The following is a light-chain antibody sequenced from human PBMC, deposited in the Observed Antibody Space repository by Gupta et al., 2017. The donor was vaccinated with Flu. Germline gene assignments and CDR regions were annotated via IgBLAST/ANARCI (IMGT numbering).Light chain of an antibody. CDR2: YAS. CDR1: QSVDIY. Sequence: DRATLSCRASQSVDIYLAWYQQKPGQPPRLLMFYASKRAAGIPDRFSGSGSGTDFTLTITTLEPEDFAVYYCQHRSGLPMYTFGQGTKLE. CDR3: QHRSGLPMYT. V-gene: IGKV3-11*01. J-gene: IGKJ2*01.